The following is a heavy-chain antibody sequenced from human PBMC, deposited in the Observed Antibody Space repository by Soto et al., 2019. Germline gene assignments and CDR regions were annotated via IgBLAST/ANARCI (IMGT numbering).Heavy chain of an antibody. V-gene: IGHV3-66*01. Sequence: EVQLVESGGGLVQPGGSLRLSCAASGFTVSNYYMTWVRQAPGKGLEWVSVLYSGGTTNYADYVKGRFTISRDNSKNTVYLQRNSRRADDTDIYNCAREQTDAFDIWGQGTTVTVSS. CDR2: LYSGGTT. J-gene: IGHJ3*02. CDR3: AREQTDAFDI. CDR1: GFTVSNYY.